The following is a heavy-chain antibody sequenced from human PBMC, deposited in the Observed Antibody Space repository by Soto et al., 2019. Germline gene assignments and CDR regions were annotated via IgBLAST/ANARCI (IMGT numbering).Heavy chain of an antibody. J-gene: IGHJ6*03. CDR1: GFSFRSYS. CDR3: SRDWDHMDV. Sequence: EVQLVESGGGLVKPGESLRLACAGSGFSFRSYSFNWVRQAPGKGLEWVSSVSNGGSYTYYADSVKGRFTISRDNAGNSAFLQMNSLRAEDTAVYYCSRDWDHMDVWGKGTTVTVS. CDR2: VSNGGSYT. V-gene: IGHV3-21*01. D-gene: IGHD1-26*01.